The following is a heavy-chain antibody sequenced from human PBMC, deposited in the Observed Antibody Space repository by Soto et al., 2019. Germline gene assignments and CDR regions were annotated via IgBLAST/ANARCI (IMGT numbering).Heavy chain of an antibody. CDR1: GFTFKKFD. Sequence: QVQLLESGGGVVQPGTSLRLSCVASGFTFKKFDMHWIRQTPDKRLQWVAFIAYDGINKYYTGSVKGRFSVSRDNSKKTVSLQMNNLGLEDTATYYCSRGDQYDILHRYCAMVVWGPGTTDTISS. CDR2: IAYDGINK. J-gene: IGHJ6*01. CDR3: SRGDQYDILHRYCAMVV. D-gene: IGHD1-26*01. V-gene: IGHV3-30-3*01.